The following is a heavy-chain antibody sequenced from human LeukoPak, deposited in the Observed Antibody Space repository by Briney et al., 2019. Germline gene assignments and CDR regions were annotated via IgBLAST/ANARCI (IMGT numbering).Heavy chain of an antibody. Sequence: KSGGSLRLSCAASGFTFSDYYMSWIRQAPGKGLEWVSYISSSGSTIYYADSVKGRFTISRDNAKNSLYLQMNSLRAEDTAVYYGARDVCSGGSCYSSDAFDIWGQGTMVTVSS. CDR3: ARDVCSGGSCYSSDAFDI. CDR1: GFTFSDYY. V-gene: IGHV3-11*04. D-gene: IGHD2-15*01. CDR2: ISSSGSTI. J-gene: IGHJ3*02.